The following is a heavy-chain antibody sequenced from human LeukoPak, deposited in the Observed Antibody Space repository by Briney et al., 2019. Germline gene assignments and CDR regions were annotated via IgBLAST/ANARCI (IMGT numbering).Heavy chain of an antibody. V-gene: IGHV1-45*02. D-gene: IGHD1-1*01. CDR2: ITPLNANT. CDR1: GYTFTSRY. CDR3: ARGDDGGLDY. Sequence: SVKVSCKATGYTFTSRYLHWVRQAHGQALEWMGLITPLNANTKYAQKFQGRVTITRDRSRNTVYMEMTSLRSEDTAMYFCARGDDGGLDYWGQGTLVTVSS. J-gene: IGHJ4*02.